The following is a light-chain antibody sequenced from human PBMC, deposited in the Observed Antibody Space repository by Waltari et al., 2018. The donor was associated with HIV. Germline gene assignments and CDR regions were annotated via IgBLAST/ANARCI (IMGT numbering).Light chain of an antibody. V-gene: IGLV2-8*01. Sequence: QSALTTPPSASGSPGQSVTISCTGASSDLGVYNPVTWYQQRPGKAPKVIISEVRKRSSGVPNRFSGSTSGNTASLTVSGLQADDDAEYFCSFYGGSNILVFGGGTKLTVL. CDR1: SSDLGVYNP. J-gene: IGLJ2*01. CDR2: EVR. CDR3: SFYGGSNILV.